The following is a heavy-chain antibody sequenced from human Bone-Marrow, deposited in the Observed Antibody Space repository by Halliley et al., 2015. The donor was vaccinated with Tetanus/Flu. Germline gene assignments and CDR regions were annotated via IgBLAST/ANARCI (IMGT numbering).Heavy chain of an antibody. CDR3: AKSLGGSGPYYYCGMDV. J-gene: IGHJ6*02. Sequence: SLRLSCAASGFTFSNYAMNWVRQAPGKGLEWVSAISGSGGSTDHADSVKGRFTISRDNSKNTLYLQMNSLRAEDTAVYYCAKSLGGSGPYYYCGMDVWGQGTTVTVSS. D-gene: IGHD3-10*01. CDR2: ISGSGGST. V-gene: IGHV3-23*01. CDR1: GFTFSNYA.